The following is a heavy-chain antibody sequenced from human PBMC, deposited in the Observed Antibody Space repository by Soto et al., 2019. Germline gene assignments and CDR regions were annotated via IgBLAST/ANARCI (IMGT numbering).Heavy chain of an antibody. CDR2: ISSSSSYI. J-gene: IGHJ3*02. D-gene: IGHD3-22*01. CDR3: ARYYYDSSGYIGDDAFDI. CDR1: GFTFSSYS. Sequence: PGGSLRLSCAASGFTFSSYSMNWVRQAPGKGLEWVSSISSSSSYIYYADSVKGRFTISRDNAKNSLYLQMNSLRAEDTAVYYCARYYYDSSGYIGDDAFDIWGQGTMVTVSS. V-gene: IGHV3-21*01.